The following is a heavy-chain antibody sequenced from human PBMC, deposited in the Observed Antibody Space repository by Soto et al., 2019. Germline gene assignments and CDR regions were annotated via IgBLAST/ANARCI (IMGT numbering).Heavy chain of an antibody. V-gene: IGHV1-3*01. Sequence: SVKVSCKASGYTFTSYAMHWVRQAPGQRLEWMGWINAGNGNTKYSQKFQGRVTITRDTSASTAYMELNSVTAADTAVYYCARHESSGWYYFDYWGQGTLVTVSS. CDR3: ARHESSGWYYFDY. D-gene: IGHD6-19*01. CDR2: INAGNGNT. J-gene: IGHJ4*02. CDR1: GYTFTSYA.